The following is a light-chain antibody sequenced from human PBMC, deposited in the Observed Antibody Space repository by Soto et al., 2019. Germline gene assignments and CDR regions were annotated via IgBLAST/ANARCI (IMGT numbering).Light chain of an antibody. V-gene: IGKV1-33*01. J-gene: IGKJ2*01. CDR1: QDISNY. CDR3: QQYDKLVS. Sequence: DIQMTQSPASLSASVGDRVTITCQASQDISNYLNWYQQTAGKAPKLLIYDTSELHTGVPSRFSGSGSGTEFTFTISSLQPEDIATYYCQQYDKLVSFGQGTKLESK. CDR2: DTS.